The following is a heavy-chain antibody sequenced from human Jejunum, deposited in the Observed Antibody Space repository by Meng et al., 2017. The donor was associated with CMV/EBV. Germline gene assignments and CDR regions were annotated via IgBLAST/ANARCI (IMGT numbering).Heavy chain of an antibody. CDR2: TSYGGRT. J-gene: IGHJ5*02. CDR1: SIRSGDYY. D-gene: IGHD2-2*01. V-gene: IGHV4-30-4*08. CDR3: ARTEDCHTTRCYTGFDP. Sequence: SIRSGDYYWSWIRQPTGKGLEWIGFTSYGGRTYYNPSLKSRVTISIDTSKNQFSLRLSSVTAADTAVYYCARTEDCHTTRCYTGFDPWGQGTLVTVSS.